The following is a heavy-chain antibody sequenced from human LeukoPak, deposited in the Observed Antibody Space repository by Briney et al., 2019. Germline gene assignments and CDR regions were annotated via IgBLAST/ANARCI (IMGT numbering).Heavy chain of an antibody. V-gene: IGHV1-2*02. CDR1: GYTFTGYY. CDR2: INPNSGGT. J-gene: IGHJ4*02. D-gene: IGHD4-17*01. CDR3: ARVYTVTTLGIGY. Sequence: GASVKVSCKASGYTFTGYYMHWVRQAPGQGLEWMGWINPNSGGTNYAQKFQGRVTMTRDTSISTAYVELSRLRSDDTAVYYCARVYTVTTLGIGYWGQGTLVTVSS.